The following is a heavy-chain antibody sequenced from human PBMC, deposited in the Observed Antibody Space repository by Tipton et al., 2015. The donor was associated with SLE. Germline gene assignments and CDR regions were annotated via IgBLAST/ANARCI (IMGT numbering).Heavy chain of an antibody. CDR3: ARDKVVSYYYGMDV. V-gene: IGHV3-21*06. CDR1: GFTFSSYI. D-gene: IGHD2-8*02. J-gene: IGHJ6*02. Sequence: SLRLSCAASGFTFSSYIMNWVRQAPGKGPEWVSSISRSSSYTYYADSVKGRFTISRDNAKNSLYLQMNSLRAEDTAVYYCARDKVVSYYYGMDVWGQGTTVTVSS. CDR2: ISRSSSYT.